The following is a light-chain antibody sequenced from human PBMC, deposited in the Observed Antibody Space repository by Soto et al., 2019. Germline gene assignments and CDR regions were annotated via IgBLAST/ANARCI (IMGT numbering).Light chain of an antibody. Sequence: QSALTQPPSASGSPGQSVTISCTGTSSDVGAHNFVSWYQQHPGKAPKLIIHDINKRPSGVPDRFSGSKSGNTASLTVSGLQHEDEADYFCCAHGSGFGGGTKVTVL. V-gene: IGLV2-8*01. CDR1: SSDVGAHNF. J-gene: IGLJ3*02. CDR3: CAHGSG. CDR2: DIN.